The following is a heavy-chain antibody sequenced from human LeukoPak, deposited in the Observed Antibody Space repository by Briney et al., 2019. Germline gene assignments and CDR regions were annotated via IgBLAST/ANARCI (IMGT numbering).Heavy chain of an antibody. CDR1: GGSISSGGYS. D-gene: IGHD3-22*01. CDR3: SRGLDSRKLGY. Sequence: PSETLSFTCAVSGGSISSGGYSWSWIRQPPGKGLEWIGYIYHSGSTYYNPSLKSRVTISVDRSKNQFSLKLSSVTAADTAVYFCSRGLDSRKLGYWGLGILVTVSS. J-gene: IGHJ4*02. CDR2: IYHSGST. V-gene: IGHV4-30-2*01.